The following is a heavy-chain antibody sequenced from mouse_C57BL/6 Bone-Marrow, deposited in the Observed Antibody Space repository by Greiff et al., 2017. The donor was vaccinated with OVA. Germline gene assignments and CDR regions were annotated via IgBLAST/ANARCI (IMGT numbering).Heavy chain of an antibody. D-gene: IGHD1-1*01. J-gene: IGHJ2*01. CDR1: GFTFTDYY. CDR3: ARSLRD. Sequence: EVQVVESGGGLVQPGGSLSLSCAASGFTFTDYYMSWVRQPPGKALEWLGFISNKANGSTTEYSASVKGRCTISRDNSQSILYLQMKALRAEDSATYYCARSLRDWGQGTTLTVSS. CDR2: ISNKANGSTT. V-gene: IGHV7-3*01.